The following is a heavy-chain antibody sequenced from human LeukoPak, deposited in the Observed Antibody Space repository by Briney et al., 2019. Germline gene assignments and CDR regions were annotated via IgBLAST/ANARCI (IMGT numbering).Heavy chain of an antibody. V-gene: IGHV1-46*01. D-gene: IGHD2-2*01. CDR2: INPSGGST. CDR3: AREPLSTGLDY. CDR1: GYTFTSYY. J-gene: IGHJ4*02. Sequence: GASVKVSCKASGYTFTSYYMHWVRQAPGQGLEWMGIINPSGGSTSYAQKFQGRVTMTRDMSTSTVYMELSSLRSEDTAVYYCAREPLSTGLDYWGQGTLVTVSS.